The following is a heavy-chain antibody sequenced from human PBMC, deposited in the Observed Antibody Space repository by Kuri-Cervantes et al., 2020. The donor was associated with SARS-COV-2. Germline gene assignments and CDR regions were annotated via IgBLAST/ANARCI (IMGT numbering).Heavy chain of an antibody. J-gene: IGHJ2*01. CDR3: ARRTVGHFDL. Sequence: SETLSLTCAVSGYSISSGYYWGWIRQPPGKGLEWIGSIYHSGSTYYNPSLKSRVTISVDTSKNQFSLKLSSVTAADTAVYYCARRTVGHFDLWGRGILVTVSS. CDR2: IYHSGST. CDR1: GYSISSGYY. D-gene: IGHD3-16*01. V-gene: IGHV4-38-2*01.